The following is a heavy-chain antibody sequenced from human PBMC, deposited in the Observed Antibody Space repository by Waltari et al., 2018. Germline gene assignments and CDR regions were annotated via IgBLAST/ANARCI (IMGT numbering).Heavy chain of an antibody. CDR3: AKGGWFDN. Sequence: EVQLLESGGGLVQRGGPLRLSCAAHGFTFSNYAMSWVRQAPGKGLEWVSVIYVGGTTRYYADSVKGRFTISRDDSKNTVYLQMNSLRDEDTAVYYCAKGGWFDNWGQGTLVTVSS. V-gene: IGHV3-23*03. J-gene: IGHJ4*02. CDR1: GFTFSNYA. CDR2: IYVGGTTR. D-gene: IGHD6-19*01.